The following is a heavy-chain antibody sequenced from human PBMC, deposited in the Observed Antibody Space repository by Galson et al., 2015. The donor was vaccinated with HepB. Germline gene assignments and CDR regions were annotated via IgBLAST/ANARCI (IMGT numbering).Heavy chain of an antibody. CDR2: ISAYNGNT. CDR3: ARGDWGWGGFDD. CDR1: GYTFTNYG. Sequence: SVKVSCKASGYTFTNYGISWVRQAPGQGLQWMGWISAYNGNTHYARKLQGRVTMTTDTSTSTAYMELRSLRSDDTAVYYCARGDWGWGGFDDWGQGTLVTVSS. J-gene: IGHJ4*02. V-gene: IGHV1-18*01. D-gene: IGHD7-27*01.